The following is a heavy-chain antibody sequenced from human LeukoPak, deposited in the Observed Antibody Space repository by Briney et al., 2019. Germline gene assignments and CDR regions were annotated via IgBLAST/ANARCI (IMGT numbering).Heavy chain of an antibody. CDR2: ISPSGGST. Sequence: ASVKVSCKAFGYTFTSNYMHWVRQAPGQGPEWMGVISPSGGSTTYAQKFQGRVTLTRDMSTSTDYLELSSLRSEDTAVYYCARSSESYDSSGYYSYYFDYWGQGSLVTVSS. CDR3: ARSSESYDSSGYYSYYFDY. V-gene: IGHV1-46*01. J-gene: IGHJ4*02. D-gene: IGHD3-22*01. CDR1: GYTFTSNY.